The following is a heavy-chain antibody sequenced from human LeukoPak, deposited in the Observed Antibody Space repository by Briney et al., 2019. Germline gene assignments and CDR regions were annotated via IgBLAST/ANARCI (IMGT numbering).Heavy chain of an antibody. CDR2: ISAYNGNT. Sequence: ASVKVSCKASGYTFTSYGISWVRQAPGQGLEWMGWISAYNGNTNYAQKLQGRVTMTTDTSTSTAYMELRSLRSDDTAVYYCARAEDCSRTSCYLYYFDYWGQGTLVTVSS. V-gene: IGHV1-18*01. J-gene: IGHJ4*02. D-gene: IGHD2-2*01. CDR1: GYTFTSYG. CDR3: ARAEDCSRTSCYLYYFDY.